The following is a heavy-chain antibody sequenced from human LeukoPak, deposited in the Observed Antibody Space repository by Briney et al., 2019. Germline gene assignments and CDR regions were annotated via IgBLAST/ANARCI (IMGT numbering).Heavy chain of an antibody. J-gene: IGHJ4*02. CDR1: GFTFSSYS. CDR2: ISSSSSYI. CDR3: ARPNWSYGKIDY. Sequence: GGSLRLSCAASGFTFSSYSMNWVRQAPGKGLEWVSSISSSSSYIYYADSVKGRFTISRDNAKNSLYLQMNSLRAEDTAVYYCARPNWSYGKIDYWGQGTLVTVSS. V-gene: IGHV3-21*01. D-gene: IGHD1-7*01.